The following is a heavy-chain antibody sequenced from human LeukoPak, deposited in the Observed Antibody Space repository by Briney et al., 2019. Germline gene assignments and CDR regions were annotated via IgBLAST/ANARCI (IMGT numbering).Heavy chain of an antibody. Sequence: SETLSLTCTVSGGSISSYHWSWIRQPAGKGLEWIGRIYTSGSANYNPSLKSRVTISVDTSKNQFSLKLSSVTAADTAVYYCARGDYDFWSGSRFDPWGQGTLVTVSS. CDR3: ARGDYDFWSGSRFDP. V-gene: IGHV4-4*07. CDR2: IYTSGSA. D-gene: IGHD3-3*01. J-gene: IGHJ5*02. CDR1: GGSISSYH.